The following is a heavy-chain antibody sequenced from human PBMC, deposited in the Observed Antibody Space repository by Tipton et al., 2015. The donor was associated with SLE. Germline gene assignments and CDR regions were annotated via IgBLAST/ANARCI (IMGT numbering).Heavy chain of an antibody. V-gene: IGHV3-23*01. CDR1: RFNFVRYA. D-gene: IGHD3-22*01. CDR2: VDGGGTST. J-gene: IGHJ4*02. Sequence: GSLRLSCAASRFNFVRYAMNWVRQAPGKGLEWVSAVDGGGTSTYYADSVKGRSTISRDNSKNTAHLQMNSLRVDDTAVYYCAKDLGYYDSSDDYWGQGTLVTVSS. CDR3: AKDLGYYDSSDDY.